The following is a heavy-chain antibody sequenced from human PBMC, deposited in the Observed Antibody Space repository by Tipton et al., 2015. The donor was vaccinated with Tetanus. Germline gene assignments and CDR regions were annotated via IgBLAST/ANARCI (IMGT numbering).Heavy chain of an antibody. V-gene: IGHV3-33*01. CDR2: SWYDGTDK. Sequence: SLRLSCAASGFIFSSYGIHWVRQAPGKGLEWVAVSWYDGTDKYYADSVKGRFTISRDNSKNTLYLQMNSLRAEDTAVYYCAREADGSGGSCFSGDFDNWGQGTQVTVSS. J-gene: IGHJ4*02. D-gene: IGHD2-15*01. CDR1: GFIFSSYG. CDR3: AREADGSGGSCFSGDFDN.